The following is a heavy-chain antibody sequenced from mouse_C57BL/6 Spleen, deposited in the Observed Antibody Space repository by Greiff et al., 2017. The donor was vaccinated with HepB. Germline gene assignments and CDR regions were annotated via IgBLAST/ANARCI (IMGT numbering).Heavy chain of an antibody. V-gene: IGHV5-17*01. CDR3: ARGITTASFAY. CDR1: GFTFSDYG. Sequence: EVKVVESGGGLVKPGGSLKLSCAASGFTFSDYGMHWVRQAPEKGLEWVAYISSGSSTIYYADTVKGRFTISRDNAKNTLFLQMTSLRSEDTAMYYCARGITTASFAYWGQGTLVTVSA. J-gene: IGHJ3*01. D-gene: IGHD1-1*01. CDR2: ISSGSSTI.